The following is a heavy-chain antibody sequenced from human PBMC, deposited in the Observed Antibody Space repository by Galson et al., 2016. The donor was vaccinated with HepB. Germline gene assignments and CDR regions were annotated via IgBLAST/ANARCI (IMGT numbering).Heavy chain of an antibody. Sequence: SLRLSCAASGFTFSSYAMSRVRQAPGKGLEWVSAISGSGGSTYYADSVKGRFTISRDNSKNTLYLQMNSLRAEDTAVYYCAKLIASDTRYCGGDCYFDYWGQGTLVTVSS. CDR2: ISGSGGST. D-gene: IGHD2-21*02. J-gene: IGHJ4*02. V-gene: IGHV3-23*01. CDR1: GFTFSSYA. CDR3: AKLIASDTRYCGGDCYFDY.